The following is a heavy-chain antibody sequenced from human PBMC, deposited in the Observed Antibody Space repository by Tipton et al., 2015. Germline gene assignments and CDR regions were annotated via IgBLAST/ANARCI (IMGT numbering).Heavy chain of an antibody. CDR1: GGTFSSNV. Sequence: QVQLVQSGAEVKKPGSSVKVSCKASGGTFSSNVISWVRQAPGQGLEWMGAIIPIFDTGNYAQKFQGRVTITADESTSTVYMELRSLSSDDTAVYYCARVDPGNWFDPWGQGTLVTVSS. CDR3: ARVDPGNWFDP. CDR2: IIPIFDTG. V-gene: IGHV1-69*01. D-gene: IGHD3-10*01. J-gene: IGHJ5*02.